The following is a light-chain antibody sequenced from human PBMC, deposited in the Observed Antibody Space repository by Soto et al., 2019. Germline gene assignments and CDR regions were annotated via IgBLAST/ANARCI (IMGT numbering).Light chain of an antibody. Sequence: EIVLTQSPGTLSLSPGERATLSYRASQSVSSSYLGWYQQKPGQAPRLLIYGASSRATGIPDRFSGSGSGSDFTLTISRLEPEDLAVYYCQQYGSSFSFTFGPGTKVDIK. J-gene: IGKJ3*01. CDR2: GAS. CDR1: QSVSSSY. CDR3: QQYGSSFSFT. V-gene: IGKV3-20*01.